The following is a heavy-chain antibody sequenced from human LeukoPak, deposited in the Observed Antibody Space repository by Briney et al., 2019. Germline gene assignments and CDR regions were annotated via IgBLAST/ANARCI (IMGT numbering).Heavy chain of an antibody. CDR2: TGGSGTDR. V-gene: IGHV3-21*01. CDR3: AREGSRIKDMDV. J-gene: IGHJ6*02. D-gene: IGHD2-15*01. CDR1: GFTFSTYN. Sequence: PGGSLRLSCAASGFTFSTYNMDWVRQAPGKGLEWVSSTGGSGTDRYHADSVKGRFAISRDNAKDSLYLLMNSLRAEDTAVYYCAREGSRIKDMDVWGQGTTVTVSS.